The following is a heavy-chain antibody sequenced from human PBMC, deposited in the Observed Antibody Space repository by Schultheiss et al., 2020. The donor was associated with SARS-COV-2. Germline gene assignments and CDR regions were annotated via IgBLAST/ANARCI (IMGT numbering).Heavy chain of an antibody. J-gene: IGHJ6*04. CDR1: GFTFSSYA. CDR3: ARDQMGFLEWLSPMDV. CDR2: IWYDGSNK. Sequence: GGSLRLSCAASGFTFSSYAMSWVRQAPGKGLEWVAVIWYDGSNKYYADSVKGRFTISRDNSKNTLYLQMNSLRTEDTAVYYCARDQMGFLEWLSPMDVWGKGTTVTVSS. V-gene: IGHV3-33*08. D-gene: IGHD3-3*01.